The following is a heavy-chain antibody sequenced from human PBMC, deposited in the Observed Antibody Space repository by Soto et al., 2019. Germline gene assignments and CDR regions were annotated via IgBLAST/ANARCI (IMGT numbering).Heavy chain of an antibody. J-gene: IGHJ4*02. CDR1: GFTFSDYY. CDR2: ISSRSSTI. D-gene: IGHD2-8*01. CDR3: ASGTNGAFFVY. Sequence: GGSLRLSCAASGFTFSDYYMSWILQAPGKGLEWVSYISSRSSTIFYADSVKGRFTISRDNVKNSLYLQMNSLRAEDTAVYYCASGTNGAFFVYWGQGILVTVSS. V-gene: IGHV3-11*01.